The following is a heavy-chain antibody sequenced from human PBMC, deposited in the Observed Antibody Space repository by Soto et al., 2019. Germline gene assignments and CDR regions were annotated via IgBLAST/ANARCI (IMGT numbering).Heavy chain of an antibody. V-gene: IGHV4-39*01. CDR1: GGSIISSRYY. Sequence: QLQLQESGPGLVKPSETLSLTCTVSGGSIISSRYYWGWIRQPPGKGLEWIGSIYYSGSTYYNPSLKRRITIAVDTLKNQCSLKLSSVTAADTAVYYCARQGTMVRGEDWFDPWGQGTLVTVSS. J-gene: IGHJ5*02. CDR3: ARQGTMVRGEDWFDP. D-gene: IGHD3-10*01. CDR2: IYYSGST.